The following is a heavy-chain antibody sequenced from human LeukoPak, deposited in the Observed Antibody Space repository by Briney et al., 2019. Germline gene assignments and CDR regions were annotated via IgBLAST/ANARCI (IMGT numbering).Heavy chain of an antibody. V-gene: IGHV3-30*04. CDR1: GFTFSSYA. J-gene: IGHJ4*02. CDR2: ISYDGSNK. CDR3: AKDRLIHSYGAHLFDY. Sequence: GGSLRLSCAASGFTFSSYAMHWVRQAPGKGLEWVAVISYDGSNKYYADSVKGRFTISRDNSKNTLYLQMNSLRAEDTAVYYCAKDRLIHSYGAHLFDYWGQGTLVTVSS. D-gene: IGHD5-18*01.